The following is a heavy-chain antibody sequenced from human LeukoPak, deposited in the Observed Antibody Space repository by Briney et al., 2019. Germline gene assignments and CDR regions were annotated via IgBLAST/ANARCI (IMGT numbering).Heavy chain of an antibody. CDR1: GFTFSSYE. Sequence: GGSLRLSCAAPGFTFSSYEMNWVRQAPGKGPEWVSYISSSGNTIYHADSVKGRFTISRDNAKNSLYLQMNSLRAEDTAVYYCARALWRTVVTAFGYWGQGTLVTVSS. D-gene: IGHD4-23*01. CDR3: ARALWRTVVTAFGY. V-gene: IGHV3-48*03. CDR2: ISSSGNTI. J-gene: IGHJ4*02.